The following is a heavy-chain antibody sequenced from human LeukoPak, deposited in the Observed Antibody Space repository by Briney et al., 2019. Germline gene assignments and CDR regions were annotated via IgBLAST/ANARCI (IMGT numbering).Heavy chain of an antibody. Sequence: PGGSLRLSCAASGFTFDDYAMHWVHQAPGKGLVWVSRINSDGSSTSYADSVKGRFTISRDNAKNTLYLQMNSLRAEDTAVYYCARLGSYYGSGSYYNSFDYWGQGTLVTVSS. CDR1: GFTFDDYA. J-gene: IGHJ4*02. CDR3: ARLGSYYGSGSYYNSFDY. D-gene: IGHD3-10*01. CDR2: INSDGSST. V-gene: IGHV3-74*01.